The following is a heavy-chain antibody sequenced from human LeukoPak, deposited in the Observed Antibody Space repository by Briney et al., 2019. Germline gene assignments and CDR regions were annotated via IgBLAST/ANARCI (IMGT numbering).Heavy chain of an antibody. Sequence: ASVKVSCKASGYTFTGYYMHWVRQAPGQGLEWMGWINPNSGGTNYAQKFQGRVTMTRDTSIITAYMELSRLRSDDTAVYYCARVGYGSGSYLADYWGQGTLVTVSS. CDR2: INPNSGGT. D-gene: IGHD3-10*01. J-gene: IGHJ4*02. CDR3: ARVGYGSGSYLADY. V-gene: IGHV1-2*02. CDR1: GYTFTGYY.